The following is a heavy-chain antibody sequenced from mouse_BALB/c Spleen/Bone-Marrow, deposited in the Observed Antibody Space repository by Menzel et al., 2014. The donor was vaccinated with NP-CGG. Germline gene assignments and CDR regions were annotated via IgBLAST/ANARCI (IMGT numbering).Heavy chain of an antibody. Sequence: EVMLVESGGGLVKPGGSLKLSCAASGFTFSSYSMSWVRQTPEKRLEWVATISSGGHDTYYPDSVKGRFTISRDNAKNTLYLQMSSLKSEDTAVYYCSKDGGYDYSYYFDYWGQGTTLTASS. CDR1: GFTFSSYS. D-gene: IGHD2-4*01. CDR3: SKDGGYDYSYYFDY. J-gene: IGHJ2*01. V-gene: IGHV5-6-4*01. CDR2: ISSGGHDT.